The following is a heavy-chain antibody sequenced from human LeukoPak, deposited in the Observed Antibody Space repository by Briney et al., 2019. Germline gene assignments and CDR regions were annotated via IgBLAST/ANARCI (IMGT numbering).Heavy chain of an antibody. D-gene: IGHD6-19*01. J-gene: IGHJ5*02. V-gene: IGHV4-4*07. CDR1: GGSISSSY. Sequence: SETLSLTCTVSGGSISSSYWSWIRQPAGEGLEWIGRIFTSGTTEYNPSLKSRVTMSVDTSKNQFSLKLTSVTAADTAVYYCARDFGFGSAWGQGALVTVSS. CDR3: ARDFGFGSA. CDR2: IFTSGTT.